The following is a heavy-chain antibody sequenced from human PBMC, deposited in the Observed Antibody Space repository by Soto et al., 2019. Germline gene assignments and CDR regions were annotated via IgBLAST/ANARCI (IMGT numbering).Heavy chain of an antibody. CDR3: ARWPNSSGWSIFDY. D-gene: IGHD6-19*01. Sequence: LSLTCTVSGGSISSGGYYWSWIRQHPGKGLEWIGYIYYSGSTYYNPSLKSRVTISVDTSKNQFSLKLSSVTAADTAVYYCARWPNSSGWSIFDYWGQGTLVTVSS. V-gene: IGHV4-31*03. CDR1: GGSISSGGYY. J-gene: IGHJ4*02. CDR2: IYYSGST.